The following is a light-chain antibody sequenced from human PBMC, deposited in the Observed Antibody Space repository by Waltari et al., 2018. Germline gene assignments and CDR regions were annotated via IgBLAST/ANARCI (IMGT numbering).Light chain of an antibody. J-gene: IGKJ1*01. CDR2: AAS. CDR3: QQSYSGPRT. CDR1: QRIGTY. Sequence: DIQMTQSPSSLSASVGDRVTITCRASQRIGTYLNWYQQKPGKAPNLLIYAASTLQSGVPARFSGSGSGTDFTLTINSLQPEDLATYYCQQSYSGPRTFGQGTKVEIK. V-gene: IGKV1-39*01.